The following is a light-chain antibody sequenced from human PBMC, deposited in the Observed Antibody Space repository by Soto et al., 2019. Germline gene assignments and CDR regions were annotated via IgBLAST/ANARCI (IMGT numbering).Light chain of an antibody. J-gene: IGKJ1*01. CDR2: DAS. CDR1: QVISGW. Sequence: DIQMTQSPSTLSASVGARVTITCRASQVISGWLDWYQQKAGKAPRLLIFDASSLMSGVPSRLSGSGYGTEFTLTINRLQPDDSATYYCQQDDSFSVWTFGQGTKVEIK. V-gene: IGKV1-5*01. CDR3: QQDDSFSVWT.